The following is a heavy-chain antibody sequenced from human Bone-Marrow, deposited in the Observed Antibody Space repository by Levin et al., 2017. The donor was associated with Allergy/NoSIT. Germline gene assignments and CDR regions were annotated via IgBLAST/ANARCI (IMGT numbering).Heavy chain of an antibody. CDR3: ARDGPSRRYFDWLLSRYFDY. V-gene: IGHV3-30-3*01. J-gene: IGHJ4*02. D-gene: IGHD3-9*01. CDR2: ISYDGSNK. Sequence: GGSLRLSCAASGFTFSSYAMHWVRQAPGKGLEWVAVISYDGSNKYYADSVKGRFTISRDNSKNTLYLQMNSLRAEDTAVYYCARDGPSRRYFDWLLSRYFDYWGQGTLVTVSS. CDR1: GFTFSSYA.